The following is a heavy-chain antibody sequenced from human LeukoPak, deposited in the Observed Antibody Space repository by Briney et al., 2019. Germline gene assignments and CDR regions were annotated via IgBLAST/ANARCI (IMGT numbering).Heavy chain of an antibody. D-gene: IGHD3-10*01. CDR2: INPNSGGT. CDR1: GYTFTGYY. J-gene: IGHJ5*02. Sequence: ASVKVSCKASGYTFTGYYMHWVRQARGQGLEWMGWINPNSGGTNYAQKFQGRVTMTRDTSISTAYMELSRLRSDDTAVYYCARDSNRLWFGTKKQYNWFDPWGQGTLVTVSS. V-gene: IGHV1-2*02. CDR3: ARDSNRLWFGTKKQYNWFDP.